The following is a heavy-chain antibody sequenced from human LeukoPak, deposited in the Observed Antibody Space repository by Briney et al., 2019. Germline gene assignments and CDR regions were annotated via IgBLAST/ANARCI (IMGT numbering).Heavy chain of an antibody. V-gene: IGHV1-24*01. Sequence: ASVKVSCKVSGYTLTELSMHWVRQAPGKGLEWMGGFDPEDGETIYAQKFQGRVTMTEDTFTDTAYMELSSLRSEDTAVYYCATVRSSGWELDYWGQGTLVTISS. D-gene: IGHD6-19*01. CDR1: GYTLTELS. CDR2: FDPEDGET. J-gene: IGHJ4*02. CDR3: ATVRSSGWELDY.